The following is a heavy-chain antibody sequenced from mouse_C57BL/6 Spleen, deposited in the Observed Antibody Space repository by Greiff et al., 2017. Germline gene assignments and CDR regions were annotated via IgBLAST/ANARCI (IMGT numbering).Heavy chain of an antibody. V-gene: IGHV3-6*01. CDR3: AREGTSRDWDVFDY. CDR1: GYSITSGYY. Sequence: EVHLVESGPGLVKPSQSLSLTCSVTGYSITSGYYWNWIRQFPGNKLEWMGYISYDGSNNYNPSLKNRISITRDTSKNQFFLKLNSVTTEDTATYYCAREGTSRDWDVFDYWGQGTTLTVSS. CDR2: ISYDGSN. J-gene: IGHJ2*01. D-gene: IGHD4-1*01.